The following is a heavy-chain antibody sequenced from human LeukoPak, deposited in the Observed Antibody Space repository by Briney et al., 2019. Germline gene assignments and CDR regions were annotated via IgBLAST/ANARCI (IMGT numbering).Heavy chain of an antibody. CDR3: ARSDYYGLSRDD. CDR1: GFTFSSYE. Sequence: GGSLRLSCAASGFTFSSYEMNWVRQAPGKGLEWVSYISSSGSTIYYADSVKGRFTISRDNAKNSLYLQMNSLRADDTAVYYCARSDYYGLSRDDWGQGTLVTVSS. CDR2: ISSSGSTI. D-gene: IGHD3-10*01. V-gene: IGHV3-48*03. J-gene: IGHJ4*02.